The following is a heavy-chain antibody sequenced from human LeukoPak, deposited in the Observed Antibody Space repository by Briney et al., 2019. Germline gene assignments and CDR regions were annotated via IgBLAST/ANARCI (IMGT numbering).Heavy chain of an antibody. CDR3: AIQESDSSGWYGGWFDP. CDR1: GGTFSSYA. V-gene: IGHV1-69*05. J-gene: IGHJ5*02. Sequence: ASVKVSCKASGGTFSSYAISWVRQAPGQGLEWMGRIIPIFGTANYAQKFQGRVTITTDESPSTAYMELDSLRPEDTAVYYFAIQESDSSGWYGGWFDPWGQGTLVTVSS. D-gene: IGHD6-19*01. CDR2: IIPIFGTA.